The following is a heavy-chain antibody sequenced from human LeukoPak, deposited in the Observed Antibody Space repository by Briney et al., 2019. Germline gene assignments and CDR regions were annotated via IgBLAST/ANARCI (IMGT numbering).Heavy chain of an antibody. CDR2: INPNSGGT. Sequence: ASVKVSCKTSGYIFTGYYMHWVRQAPGQGLEWMGWINPNSGGTNYAQKFQGRVSMTRDTSISTAYMELSRLRSDDTAVYYCARGRDSSSQYIDWFDPWGQGTLVTVSS. V-gene: IGHV1-2*02. CDR1: GYIFTGYY. J-gene: IGHJ5*02. CDR3: ARGRDSSSQYIDWFDP. D-gene: IGHD3-22*01.